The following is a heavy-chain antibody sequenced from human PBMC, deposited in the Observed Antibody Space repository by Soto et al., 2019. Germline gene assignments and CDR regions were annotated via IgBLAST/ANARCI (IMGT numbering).Heavy chain of an antibody. CDR1: GGTFSSYT. D-gene: IGHD2-2*01. J-gene: IGHJ6*03. V-gene: IGHV1-69*02. Sequence: GASVKVSCKASGGTFSSYTISWVRQAPGQGLEWMGRIIPILGIANYAQKFQGRVTITADKSTSTAYMELSSLRSEDTAVYYCASGESSTTYYYYYMDVWGKGTTVTVSS. CDR2: IIPILGIA. CDR3: ASGESSTTYYYYYMDV.